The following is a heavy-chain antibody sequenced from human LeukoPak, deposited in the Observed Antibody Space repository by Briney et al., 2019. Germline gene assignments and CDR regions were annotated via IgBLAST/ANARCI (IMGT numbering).Heavy chain of an antibody. CDR3: AQKAPYSPGYSQD. Sequence: PSETLSLTCTVSGGSISSYYWSWIRQPAGKGLEWIGYIYHSGTTNYNPSLKSRVTISVDTSKNQFSLKLSSVTAADTAVYYCAQKAPYSPGYSQDWGQGTLVTVSS. CDR1: GGSISSYY. V-gene: IGHV4-59*01. CDR2: IYHSGTT. D-gene: IGHD2-15*01. J-gene: IGHJ1*01.